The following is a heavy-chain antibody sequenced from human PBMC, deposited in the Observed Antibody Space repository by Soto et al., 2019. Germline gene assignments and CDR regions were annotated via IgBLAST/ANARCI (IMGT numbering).Heavy chain of an antibody. J-gene: IGHJ4*02. V-gene: IGHV3-23*01. D-gene: IGHD6-19*01. CDR1: GFTFSTYA. Sequence: EVQLLESGGGLVQPGGSLRLSCGASGFTFSTYAMSWVRQAPGKGLEWVSAISGSGGSTYLADSVKGRFTISRDNSKNTLYLQMNSLRAEDTAVYYCARGSSGWYVFDYWGQGTLVTVSS. CDR2: ISGSGGST. CDR3: ARGSSGWYVFDY.